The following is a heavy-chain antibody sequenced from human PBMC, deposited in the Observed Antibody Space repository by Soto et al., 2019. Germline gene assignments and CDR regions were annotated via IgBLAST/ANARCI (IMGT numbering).Heavy chain of an antibody. V-gene: IGHV1-69*13. CDR3: AGVGRITIFGVVPTYFDY. J-gene: IGHJ4*02. CDR1: GGTFSSYA. Sequence: SVKVSCKASGGTFSSYAISWVRQAPGQGLEWMGGIIPIFGTANYAQKFQGRVTITADESTSTAYMELSSLRSEDTAVYYCAGVGRITIFGVVPTYFDYWGQGTLVTVSS. D-gene: IGHD3-3*01. CDR2: IIPIFGTA.